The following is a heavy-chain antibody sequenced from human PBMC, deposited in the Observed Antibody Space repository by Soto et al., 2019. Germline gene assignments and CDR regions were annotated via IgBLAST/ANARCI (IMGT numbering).Heavy chain of an antibody. V-gene: IGHV1-69*01. Sequence: QVQLVQSGAEVKKPGSSVKVSCKASGGTFRSSAISWLRQAPGQGLEWTGGLIPIFGTANYAQKFQGRVTMTADESTSTAYMELRSRRSEDTAVYYCARARTTDYYDSSGPYYFDYWGQGAMVTVAS. J-gene: IGHJ4*02. CDR2: LIPIFGTA. D-gene: IGHD3-22*01. CDR1: GGTFRSSA. CDR3: ARARTTDYYDSSGPYYFDY.